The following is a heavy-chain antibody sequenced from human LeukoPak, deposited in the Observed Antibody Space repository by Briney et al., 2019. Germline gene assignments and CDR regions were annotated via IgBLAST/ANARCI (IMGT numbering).Heavy chain of an antibody. CDR2: INPNSGGT. J-gene: IGHJ5*02. D-gene: IGHD1-14*01. CDR3: ARVSSPLQYNWFDP. Sequence: ASVKVSCTASGYTFTGYYMHWVRQAPGQGLEWMGRINPNSGGTNYAQKFQGRVTMTRDTSISTAYMELSSLRSDDTAVYYCARVSSPLQYNWFDPWGQGTLVTVSS. CDR1: GYTFTGYY. V-gene: IGHV1-2*06.